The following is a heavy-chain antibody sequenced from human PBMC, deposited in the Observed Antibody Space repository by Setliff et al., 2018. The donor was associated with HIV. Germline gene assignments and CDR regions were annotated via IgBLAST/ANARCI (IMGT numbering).Heavy chain of an antibody. CDR3: ARDFHVLGYCSADSCPYDASDV. V-gene: IGHV1-46*01. D-gene: IGHD2-15*01. J-gene: IGHJ3*01. Sequence: ASVKVSCKASGYTFTSYYIHWVRQAPGQGLEWMGRINPSGGSTSYAQKFQGRVTITADKPTTTTYMELSSLRSDDTAIYYCARDFHVLGYCSADSCPYDASDVWGQGTMVTVSS. CDR2: INPSGGST. CDR1: GYTFTSYY.